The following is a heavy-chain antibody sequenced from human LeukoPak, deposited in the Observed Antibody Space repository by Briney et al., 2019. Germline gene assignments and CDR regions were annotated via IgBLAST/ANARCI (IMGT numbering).Heavy chain of an antibody. Sequence: MASETLSLTCAVYGGSFSGYYWSWIRQPPGKGLEWIGEINHSGSTNYNPSLKSRVTISVDTSKNQFSLKLSSVTAADTAVYYCARGVLGKGLTLDYWGQGTLVTVSS. CDR2: INHSGST. V-gene: IGHV4-34*01. CDR3: ARGVLGKGLTLDY. CDR1: GGSFSGYY. J-gene: IGHJ4*02. D-gene: IGHD7-27*01.